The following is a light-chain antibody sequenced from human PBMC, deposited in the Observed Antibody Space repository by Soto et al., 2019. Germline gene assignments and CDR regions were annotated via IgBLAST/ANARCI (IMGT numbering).Light chain of an antibody. J-gene: IGKJ3*01. Sequence: EIVLTQSPGTLSMSPGERATLSCRASQSLTNNYLAWFQQKPGQAPRLLIYGASNRPTDIPDRFSGSGSGTDFSLTISRLEPEDSAVYYCQQYGSSLFTFGPGTKVDIK. CDR3: QQYGSSLFT. V-gene: IGKV3-20*01. CDR1: QSLTNNY. CDR2: GAS.